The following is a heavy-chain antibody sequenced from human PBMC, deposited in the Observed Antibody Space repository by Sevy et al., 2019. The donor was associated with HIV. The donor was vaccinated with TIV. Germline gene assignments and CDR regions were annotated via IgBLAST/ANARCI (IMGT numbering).Heavy chain of an antibody. Sequence: ASVKVSCKASGYTFTGYYIHWVRQAPGQGLEWMGRISPMNGDTDYAQKFQGRVTLTRDTSISAAYLDVTRLRSDDTATYYCARAYCSDGSCYEGAYWGQGTLVTVSS. D-gene: IGHD2-15*01. CDR1: GYTFTGYY. J-gene: IGHJ4*02. V-gene: IGHV1-2*06. CDR2: ISPMNGDT. CDR3: ARAYCSDGSCYEGAY.